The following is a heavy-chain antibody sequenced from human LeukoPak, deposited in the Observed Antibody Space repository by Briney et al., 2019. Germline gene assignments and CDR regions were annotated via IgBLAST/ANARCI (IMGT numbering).Heavy chain of an antibody. CDR3: ARVGGRQDDWFDP. V-gene: IGHV1-18*04. Sequence: ASVKVCCKASGYTFTSYGISWVRQAPGQGLEWMGGISAYNGNTNYAQKPQGRVTMTTDTSTSTAYMELKSLRSDDTAVYYCARVGGRQDDWFDPGGQGTLVTVSS. CDR2: ISAYNGNT. J-gene: IGHJ5*02. D-gene: IGHD3-16*01. CDR1: GYTFTSYG.